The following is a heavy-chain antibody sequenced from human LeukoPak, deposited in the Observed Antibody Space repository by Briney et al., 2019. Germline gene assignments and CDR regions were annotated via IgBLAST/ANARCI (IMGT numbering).Heavy chain of an antibody. CDR1: GYTFTSYA. Sequence: GASVKVSCKASGYTFTSYAMHWVRQAPGQRLEWMGWINAGNGNTKYSQKFQGRVTITRDPSASTAYMELSSLRSEDTAVYYCARVRHYYGSGETMTYFDYWGQGTLVTVSS. CDR3: ARVRHYYGSGETMTYFDY. CDR2: INAGNGNT. D-gene: IGHD3-10*01. J-gene: IGHJ4*02. V-gene: IGHV1-3*01.